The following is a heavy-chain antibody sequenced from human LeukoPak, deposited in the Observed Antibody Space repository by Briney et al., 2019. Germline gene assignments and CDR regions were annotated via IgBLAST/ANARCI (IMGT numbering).Heavy chain of an antibody. CDR3: ARRRIAVAGTPRGTFDY. CDR1: GGSISSGDYY. D-gene: IGHD6-19*01. J-gene: IGHJ4*02. Sequence: SETLSLTCTVSGGSISSGDYYWSWIRQPPGKGLEWIGYIYYSGSTYYNPSLKSRVTISVDTSRNQFSLKLSSVTAADTAVYYCARRRIAVAGTPRGTFDYWGQGTLVTVSS. CDR2: IYYSGST. V-gene: IGHV4-30-4*08.